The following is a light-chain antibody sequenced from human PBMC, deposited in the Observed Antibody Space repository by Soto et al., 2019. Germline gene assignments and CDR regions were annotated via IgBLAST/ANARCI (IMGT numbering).Light chain of an antibody. CDR2: EVS. V-gene: IGLV2-14*01. CDR3: SSYTSSSSPYV. J-gene: IGLJ1*01. Sequence: QSALTQPASVSGSPGQSITISCTGTSSDVGGYNYVSWYQQHPGKAPKLMIYEVSNRPSGGSNRFSGSKSGNTASLPISGLQAEDEADYYCSSYTSSSSPYVFGTGTKVTVL. CDR1: SSDVGGYNY.